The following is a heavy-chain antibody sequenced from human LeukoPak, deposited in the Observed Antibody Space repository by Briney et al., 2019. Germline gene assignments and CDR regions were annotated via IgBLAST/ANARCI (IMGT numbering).Heavy chain of an antibody. V-gene: IGHV2-70*01. CDR1: GLSRRTSGMG. J-gene: IGHJ3*02. CDR2: IEWDDGK. CDR3: ARSDGGSCYSFGI. D-gene: IGHD2-15*01. Sequence: SGPALAHPTTALTLTCTLSGLSRRTSGMGVSWMRQPPEKAVEWLALIEWDDGKYYSTSLTTRLTISKHTSKNQLVLTMTNMDPVDTATYYCARSDGGSCYSFGIWGQGTMVTVSS.